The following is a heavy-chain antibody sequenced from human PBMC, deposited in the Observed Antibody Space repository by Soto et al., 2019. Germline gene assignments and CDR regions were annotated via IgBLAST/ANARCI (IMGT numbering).Heavy chain of an antibody. Sequence: PVGSLRLSCAASGFTFSSYSMNWVRQAPGKGLEWVSSISSSSSYIYYADSVKGRFTISRDNAKNSLYLQMNSLRAEDTAVYYCGRGGGGVITIFGVVTPYYYYGMDVWGQGTTVTVSS. J-gene: IGHJ6*02. CDR3: GRGGGGVITIFGVVTPYYYYGMDV. CDR1: GFTFSSYS. V-gene: IGHV3-21*01. CDR2: ISSSSSYI. D-gene: IGHD3-3*01.